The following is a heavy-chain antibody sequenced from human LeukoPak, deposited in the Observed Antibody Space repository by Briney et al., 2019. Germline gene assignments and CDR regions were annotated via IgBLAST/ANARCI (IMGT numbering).Heavy chain of an antibody. D-gene: IGHD6-19*01. V-gene: IGHV3-23*01. CDR2: VTGSGANS. J-gene: IGHJ4*02. CDR3: AKPRQWTPFYYFDY. Sequence: PGGSLRLSCAASGFTFSNYAMSWVRQAPGKGLEWVSHVTGSGANSYYTDSVRGRFTISKDSSKNTLSLQMNSLRAEDTALYYCAKPRQWTPFYYFDYWGQGTLVTVSS. CDR1: GFTFSNYA.